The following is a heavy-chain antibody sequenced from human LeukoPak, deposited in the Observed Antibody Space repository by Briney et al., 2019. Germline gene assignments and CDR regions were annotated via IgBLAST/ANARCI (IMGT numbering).Heavy chain of an antibody. J-gene: IGHJ4*02. CDR2: INHSGST. D-gene: IGHD1-26*01. CDR3: ARYRYYSGSYSFDY. Sequence: SETLSLTCTVSGGSISSYYWSWIRQPPGKGLEWIGEINHSGSTNYNPSLKSRVTISVDTSKNQFSLKLSSVTAADTAVYYCARYRYYSGSYSFDYWGQGTLVTVSS. CDR1: GGSISSYY. V-gene: IGHV4-34*01.